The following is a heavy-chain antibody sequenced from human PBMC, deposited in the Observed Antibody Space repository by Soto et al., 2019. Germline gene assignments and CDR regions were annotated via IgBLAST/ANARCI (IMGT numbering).Heavy chain of an antibody. D-gene: IGHD5-18*01. Sequence: KPSETLSLTCTVSGGSISSSYWSWVRQPPGKGLEWIGYIYYSGTTNYNPSLKSRVTILVETSKNQYSLKLSSVTAADTAMYYCAREGEYSYGYFDSWGQGIRVSVSS. CDR1: GGSISSSY. CDR2: IYYSGTT. CDR3: AREGEYSYGYFDS. J-gene: IGHJ4*02. V-gene: IGHV4-59*01.